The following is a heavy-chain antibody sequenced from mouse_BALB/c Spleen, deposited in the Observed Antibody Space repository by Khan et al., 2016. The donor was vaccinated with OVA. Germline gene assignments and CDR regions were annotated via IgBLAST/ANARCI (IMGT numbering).Heavy chain of an antibody. J-gene: IGHJ4*01. V-gene: IGHV2-6-1*01. CDR3: ARQPYYHYNVRDL. CDR2: IWHDGST. Sequence: QVQLKQSGPGLVAPSQSLSITCTISGFSLTNYGVHWVRQPPGKGLEWLVVIWHDGSTTYTSALKSRLTISKDNSKSQVFLKMNSLQTDDTAMYFCARQPYYHYNVRDLWGQGTSVTVSS. D-gene: IGHD2-10*01. CDR1: GFSLTNYG.